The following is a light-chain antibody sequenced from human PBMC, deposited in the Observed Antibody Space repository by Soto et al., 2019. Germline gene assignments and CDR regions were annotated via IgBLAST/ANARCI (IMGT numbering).Light chain of an antibody. Sequence: EIEVSQNTSSLSASVGDRVTITCRASQSISSYLNWYQQKPGKAPKLLIYDASSLQSGIPSRFSGSGSGTDFTLTISSLQPEDFANYYCPQTYSSPIPFGQGTLLEIK. CDR3: PQTYSSPIP. J-gene: IGKJ5*01. CDR1: QSISSY. CDR2: DAS. V-gene: IGKV1-39*01.